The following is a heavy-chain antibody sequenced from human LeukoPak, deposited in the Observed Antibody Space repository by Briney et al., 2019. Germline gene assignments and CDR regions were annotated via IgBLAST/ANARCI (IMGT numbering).Heavy chain of an antibody. Sequence: SETLSLTCTVSGGSISSYYRSWIRQPPGKGLEWIGYIYYSGSTNYNPSLKSRVTISVDTSKNQFSLKLSSVTAADTAVYYCARRGYTYGWGWFDPWGQGTLVTVSS. J-gene: IGHJ5*02. CDR2: IYYSGST. D-gene: IGHD5-18*01. CDR3: ARRGYTYGWGWFDP. CDR1: GGSISSYY. V-gene: IGHV4-59*12.